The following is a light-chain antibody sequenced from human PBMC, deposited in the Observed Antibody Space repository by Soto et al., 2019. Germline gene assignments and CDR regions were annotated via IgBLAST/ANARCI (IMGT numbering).Light chain of an antibody. J-gene: IGKJ1*01. Sequence: DIVMTQSPDSLAVSLGERATINCKSSQSVLYSSNNKNYLAWYQQKPGQPPKLLIYWASTRESGVPDRFSGSGSGTDFTLTISSLQAEDVAIYRRQQYYSPPWTFGQGTKV. V-gene: IGKV4-1*01. CDR1: QSVLYSSNNKNY. CDR2: WAS. CDR3: QQYYSPPWT.